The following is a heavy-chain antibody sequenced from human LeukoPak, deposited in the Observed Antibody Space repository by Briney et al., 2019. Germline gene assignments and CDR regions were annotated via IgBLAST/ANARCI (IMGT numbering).Heavy chain of an antibody. CDR2: IYYSGST. V-gene: IGHV4-59*01. CDR1: GGSISSYY. D-gene: IGHD3-10*01. Sequence: SETLSLTCTVSGGSISSYYWSWIRQPPGKGLEWIGYIYYSGSTNYNPSLKSRVTISVDTSKNQFSLKLSSVTAADTAVYYCARDRGQGSPHFDHWGQGTLVTVSS. J-gene: IGHJ4*02. CDR3: ARDRGQGSPHFDH.